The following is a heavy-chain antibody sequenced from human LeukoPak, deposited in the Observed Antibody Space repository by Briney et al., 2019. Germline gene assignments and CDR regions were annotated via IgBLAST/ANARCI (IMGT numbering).Heavy chain of an antibody. Sequence: SETLSLICTVSGGSISSSSYYWGWIRQPPGKGLEWIGSIYYSGSTYYNPSLKSRVTISVDTSKNQFSLKLSSVTAADTAVYYCARRNYDFWSGYYTTFDYWGQGTLVTVSS. CDR3: ARRNYDFWSGYYTTFDY. CDR2: IYYSGST. D-gene: IGHD3-3*01. CDR1: GGSISSSSYY. V-gene: IGHV4-39*01. J-gene: IGHJ4*02.